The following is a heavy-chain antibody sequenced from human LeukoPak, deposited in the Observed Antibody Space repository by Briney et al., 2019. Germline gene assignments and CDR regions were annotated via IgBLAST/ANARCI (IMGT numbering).Heavy chain of an antibody. V-gene: IGHV3-7*05. Sequence: GGSLRLSCAASGFTFSSYWMSWVRQAPGKGLEWVANIKQDGSAKSYVDSVKGRSTISRDNAENSLSLQMNSLRAEDTAVYYCARGGFQRVAVANRHFDYWGQGTLVTVSS. CDR1: GFTFSSYW. CDR2: IKQDGSAK. J-gene: IGHJ4*02. D-gene: IGHD6-19*01. CDR3: ARGGFQRVAVANRHFDY.